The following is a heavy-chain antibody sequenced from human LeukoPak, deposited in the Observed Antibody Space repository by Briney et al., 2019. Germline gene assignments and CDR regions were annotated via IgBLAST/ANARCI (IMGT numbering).Heavy chain of an antibody. CDR3: ASGDSSGYYNLVADY. CDR1: EFTFSSHD. J-gene: IGHJ4*02. V-gene: IGHV3-48*03. CDR2: ITGSGGAV. Sequence: GGTLRLSCAASEFTFSSHDIIWVREAPGKGREWGSWITGSGGAVKYTDSVKGRFTISRDNAKKSVYLQMNSLRVEDTAVYYCASGDSSGYYNLVADYWGQGTLVTVSS. D-gene: IGHD3-22*01.